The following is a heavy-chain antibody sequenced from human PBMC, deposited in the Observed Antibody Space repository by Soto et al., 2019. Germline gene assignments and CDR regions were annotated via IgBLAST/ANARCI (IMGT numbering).Heavy chain of an antibody. CDR3: ARSRSGSWYYFDH. CDR2: IYYIGTT. V-gene: IGHV4-39*02. CDR1: GGSISSSLYY. D-gene: IGHD6-13*01. J-gene: IGHJ4*02. Sequence: QLQLQESGPGLVKPSETLSLTCTVSGGSISSSLYYWGWIRQPPGKGLEWIGSIYYIGTTYYNPSLKIRVTISVDTSKNHFSLRLSSVTAADTAEYYCARSRSGSWYYFDHWGQGTLVTVSS.